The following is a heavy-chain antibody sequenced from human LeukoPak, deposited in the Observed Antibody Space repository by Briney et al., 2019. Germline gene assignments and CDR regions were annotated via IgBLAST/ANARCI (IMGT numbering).Heavy chain of an antibody. Sequence: PGGSLRLSCAASGFTFSSYSMNWVRQAPGKGLELVSSISSSSSYINYADSVNGRFTISRDNAKNSLYLQINSLRAEDTAVYYCARGGRGGYYRPDYWGQGILVTVSS. D-gene: IGHD3-22*01. CDR2: ISSSSSYI. CDR3: ARGGRGGYYRPDY. V-gene: IGHV3-21*01. CDR1: GFTFSSYS. J-gene: IGHJ4*02.